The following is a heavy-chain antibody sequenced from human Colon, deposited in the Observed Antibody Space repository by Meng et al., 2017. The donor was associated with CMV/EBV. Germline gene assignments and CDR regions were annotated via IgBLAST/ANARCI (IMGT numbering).Heavy chain of an antibody. CDR1: GYSFTMYD. J-gene: IGHJ4*02. Sequence: ASVKVSCKTSGYSFTMYDIYWVRQASGQGLEWMGWMNPDSGHTAYAQKFQGRITMTRDTSVTTAYLEITSLRSDDTAVYYCVRGRVVGGGWGQGTLVTVSS. D-gene: IGHD2-21*01. V-gene: IGHV1-8*01. CDR2: MNPDSGHT. CDR3: VRGRVVGGG.